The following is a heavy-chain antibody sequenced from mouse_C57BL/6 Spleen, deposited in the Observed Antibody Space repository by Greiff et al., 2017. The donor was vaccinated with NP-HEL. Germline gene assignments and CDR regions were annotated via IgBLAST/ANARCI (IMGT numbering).Heavy chain of an antibody. D-gene: IGHD1-1*01. CDR3: TRDLDYYGSSSYAMDY. V-gene: IGHV5-9-1*02. Sequence: EVQLVGSGEGLVKPGGSLKLSCAASGFTFSSYAMSWVRQTPEKRLEWVAYISSGGDYIYYADTVKGRFTISRDNARNTLYLQMSSLKSEDTAMYYCTRDLDYYGSSSYAMDYWGQGTSVTVSS. CDR1: GFTFSSYA. J-gene: IGHJ4*01. CDR2: ISSGGDYI.